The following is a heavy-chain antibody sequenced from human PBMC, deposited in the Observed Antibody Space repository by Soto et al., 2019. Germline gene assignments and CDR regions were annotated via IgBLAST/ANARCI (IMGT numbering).Heavy chain of an antibody. V-gene: IGHV2-5*02. CDR2: IYWDDAK. CDR3: AHSECRGAECYSRWYFGL. D-gene: IGHD2-15*01. J-gene: IGHJ2*01. Sequence: QITLKESGPTLVKPTQTLTLTCTFSGFSRTTGGVAVGWIRQPPGKALEWLALIYWDDAKRYRPTLKSRISITKDTSKNQVVLTMTNMDPVATATYDCAHSECRGAECYSRWYFGLWGRGTLVTVSS. CDR1: GFSRTTGGVA.